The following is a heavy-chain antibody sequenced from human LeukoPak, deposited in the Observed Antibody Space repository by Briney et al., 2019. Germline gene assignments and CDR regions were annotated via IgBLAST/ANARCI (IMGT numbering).Heavy chain of an antibody. D-gene: IGHD5-12*01. J-gene: IGHJ4*02. Sequence: SETLSLTCAVSGGSTSSGGYSWSWVRQPPGKGLEWIGYIYHSGSTNYNPSLKSRVTISVGRSKNQFSLKLSSVTAADTAVYYCARGPNSGYDWFDYWGQGTLVTVSS. CDR3: ARGPNSGYDWFDY. V-gene: IGHV4-30-2*01. CDR2: IYHSGST. CDR1: GGSTSSGGYS.